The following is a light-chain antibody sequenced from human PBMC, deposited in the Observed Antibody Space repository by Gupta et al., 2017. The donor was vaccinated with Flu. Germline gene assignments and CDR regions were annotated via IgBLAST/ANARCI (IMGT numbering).Light chain of an antibody. CDR3: SSYTSSSALAV. J-gene: IGLJ3*02. CDR2: EVS. CDR1: SSDVGGYNY. Sequence: QSALTQPASVSWSPGQSITISCTGTSSDVGGYNYLSWYQQHPGKASKLMIYEVSNRPSGVSNRFSGSKSGNTASLTISGLQAEDEADYYCSSYTSSSALAVFGGGTKLTVL. V-gene: IGLV2-14*01.